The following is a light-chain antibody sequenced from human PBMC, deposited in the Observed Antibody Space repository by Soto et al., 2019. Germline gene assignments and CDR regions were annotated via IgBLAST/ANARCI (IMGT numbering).Light chain of an antibody. Sequence: QSALTQPASVSGSPGQSITISCTGTSSDVGGYNYVSWYQQHPDKAPKLIIYEVSNRPSGVSNRFSGSKSGNTASLTISGLWAEDEADYYCSSYTTSTDVFGTGTKLTVL. J-gene: IGLJ1*01. CDR2: EVS. CDR1: SSDVGGYNY. CDR3: SSYTTSTDV. V-gene: IGLV2-14*03.